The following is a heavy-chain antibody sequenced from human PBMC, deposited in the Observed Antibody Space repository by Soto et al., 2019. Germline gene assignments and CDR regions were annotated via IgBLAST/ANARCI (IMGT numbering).Heavy chain of an antibody. CDR2: IYYSGST. V-gene: IGHV4-59*01. J-gene: IGHJ4*02. D-gene: IGHD6-13*01. CDR1: GGSISSYY. CDR3: AREDSSSWYGRWVLN. Sequence: SETLSLTCTVSGGSISSYYWSWIRQPPGKGLEWIGYIYYSGSTNYNPSLKSRVTISVDTSKNQFSLKLSSVTAADTAVYYCAREDSSSWYGRWVLNWGQGTLVTVSS.